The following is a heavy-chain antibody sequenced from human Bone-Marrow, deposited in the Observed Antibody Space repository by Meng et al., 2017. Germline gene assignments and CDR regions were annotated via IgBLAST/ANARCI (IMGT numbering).Heavy chain of an antibody. CDR2: ISSDVTEK. CDR1: GFTFSSYA. Sequence: GSLRLSCEASGFTFSSYAMHWVRQAPGKGLEWLAVISSDVTEKYYADFVKGRLTISRYNSQKTLSLQMSSLRAEDTAVYYCARERDYGDYAHWGQGTLVTVSS. D-gene: IGHD4-17*01. V-gene: IGHV3-30*04. J-gene: IGHJ4*02. CDR3: ARERDYGDYAH.